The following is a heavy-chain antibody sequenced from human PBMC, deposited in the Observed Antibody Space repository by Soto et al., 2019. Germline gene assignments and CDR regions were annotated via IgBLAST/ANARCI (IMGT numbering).Heavy chain of an antibody. D-gene: IGHD3-22*01. Sequence: GASVKVSCKASGGTFSSYAISWVRQAPGQGLEWMGGIIPIFGTANYAQKFQGRVTITADESTSTAYMELSSLRSEDTAVYYCASPAPFYYYSSGQHYGPFYYCGQGTLVPVSS. CDR1: GGTFSSYA. J-gene: IGHJ4*02. CDR3: ASPAPFYYYSSGQHYGPFYY. CDR2: IIPIFGTA. V-gene: IGHV1-69*13.